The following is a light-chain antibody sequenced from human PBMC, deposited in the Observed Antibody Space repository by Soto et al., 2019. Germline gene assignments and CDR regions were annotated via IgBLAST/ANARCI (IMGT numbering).Light chain of an antibody. CDR1: SGYSSYP. Sequence: QPVLTQSPSGSASLGASVKFTCTLSSGYSSYPIAWHQQQPEKGPRYLMKLNSDGSHYKGDGIPDRFSGSSSGAERYLTISSLQSEDEADYYCQTWGTGIVVFGGGAQLTVL. CDR3: QTWGTGIVV. J-gene: IGLJ2*01. V-gene: IGLV4-69*01. CDR2: LNSDGSH.